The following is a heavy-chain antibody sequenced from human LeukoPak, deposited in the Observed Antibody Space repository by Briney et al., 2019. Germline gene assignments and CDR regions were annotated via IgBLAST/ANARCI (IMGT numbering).Heavy chain of an antibody. J-gene: IGHJ6*02. Sequence: ASVKVSCKASGYTFTSYGISWVRQAPGQGLEWMGWISAYNGNTNYAQKLQGRVTMTTDTSKSTAYMELRSLRSDDTAVYYCARDTKVGMVRGVYYYGMDVWGQGTTVTVSS. CDR2: ISAYNGNT. D-gene: IGHD3-10*01. CDR3: ARDTKVGMVRGVYYYGMDV. V-gene: IGHV1-18*01. CDR1: GYTFTSYG.